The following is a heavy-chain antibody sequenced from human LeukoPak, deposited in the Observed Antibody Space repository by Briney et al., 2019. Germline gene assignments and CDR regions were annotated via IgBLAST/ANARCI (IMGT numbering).Heavy chain of an antibody. CDR1: GYTFTDYY. CDR3: ARARVPIAVAGLYYFDY. Sequence: ASVTVSCKASGYTFTDYYMHWVRQAPGQGLEWMGWINPNSGGTNYAQKFQGRVTMTRDTSISTAYMELSRLRSDDTAVYYCARARVPIAVAGLYYFDYWGQGALVTVSS. D-gene: IGHD6-19*01. J-gene: IGHJ4*02. CDR2: INPNSGGT. V-gene: IGHV1-2*02.